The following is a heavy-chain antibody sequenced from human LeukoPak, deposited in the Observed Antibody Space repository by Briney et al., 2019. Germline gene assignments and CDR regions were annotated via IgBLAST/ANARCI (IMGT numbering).Heavy chain of an antibody. D-gene: IGHD3-9*01. CDR3: ARDQDILTGYYAGLGLDY. CDR1: GFTFSSYS. CDR2: ISSSSSSITTI. V-gene: IGHV3-48*01. J-gene: IGHJ4*02. Sequence: PGGSLRLSCAASGFTFSSYSMNWVRQAPGKGLEWVSYISSSSSSITTIHYAESVKGRFTVSRDNAKNSLYLQMNSLRAEDTAVYYCARDQDILTGYYAGLGLDYWGQGTLVTVSS.